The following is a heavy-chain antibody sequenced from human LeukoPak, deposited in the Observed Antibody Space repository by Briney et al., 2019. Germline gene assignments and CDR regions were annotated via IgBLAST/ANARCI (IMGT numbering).Heavy chain of an antibody. CDR3: ARVIGWDEPFDI. CDR2: INTDGSST. D-gene: IGHD1-26*01. Sequence: GGSLRLSCSASGFTLSSYWMHWIRQAPGKGLVWVSRINTDGSSTNYADSVKGRFTVSRDNAKNTLYLQMNSLRAEDTAVYYCARVIGWDEPFDIWGQGTMVTVSS. J-gene: IGHJ3*02. CDR1: GFTLSSYW. V-gene: IGHV3-74*01.